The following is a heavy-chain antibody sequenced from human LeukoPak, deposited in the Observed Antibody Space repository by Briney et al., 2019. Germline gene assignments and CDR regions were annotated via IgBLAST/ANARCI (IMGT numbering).Heavy chain of an antibody. J-gene: IGHJ4*02. D-gene: IGHD6-19*01. Sequence: SETLSLTCTVSGGSIGNNYSTWIRQPPGKGLEYIGYIYYTGATNYNPSLKSRVTIPVDTSKSQFSLKLSSVTAADTAVYFCAKYGNSGWVIDNWGQGALVTVSS. CDR2: IYYTGAT. CDR1: GGSIGNNY. CDR3: AKYGNSGWVIDN. V-gene: IGHV4-59*08.